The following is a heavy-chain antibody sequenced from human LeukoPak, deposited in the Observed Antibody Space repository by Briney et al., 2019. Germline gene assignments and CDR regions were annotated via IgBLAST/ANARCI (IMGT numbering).Heavy chain of an antibody. V-gene: IGHV4-39*02. D-gene: IGHD3-22*01. CDR2: IYFTGGT. Sequence: SETLSLTCIVSGGSIRSSGYYWDWIRQPPGKGLEYIGSIYFTGGTYYNPSLKSRVTISVDTSKNHFSLNLTSVTAADTAVYYCARVYGRLGDSSDYFYGYWGQGMLVTVSS. CDR1: GGSIRSSGYY. J-gene: IGHJ4*02. CDR3: ARVYGRLGDSSDYFYGY.